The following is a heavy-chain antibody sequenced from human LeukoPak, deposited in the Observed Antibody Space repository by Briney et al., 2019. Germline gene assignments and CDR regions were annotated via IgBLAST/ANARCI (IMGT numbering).Heavy chain of an antibody. J-gene: IGHJ5*02. CDR3: ARGHLSELLWFGELLGAPFDP. Sequence: GASVKVSCKTSGYTLTRHSMHWVRQAPGQGLEWMGIINPNGGRTTYAQKIQGRVTMTRDMSTGTMYMEMSSLRSEDTAVYYCARGHLSELLWFGELLGAPFDPWGQGTLVTVSS. D-gene: IGHD3-10*01. CDR1: GYTLTRHS. CDR2: INPNGGRT. V-gene: IGHV1-46*01.